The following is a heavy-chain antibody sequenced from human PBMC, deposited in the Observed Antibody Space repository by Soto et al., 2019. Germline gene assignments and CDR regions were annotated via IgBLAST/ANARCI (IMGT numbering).Heavy chain of an antibody. CDR3: ARDPRSSSWYYFDY. CDR2: IIPIFGTA. Sequence: ASVKVSCKASGGTFSSYAISWVRQAPGQGLEWMGGIIPIFGTANYAQKFQGRVTITADKSTSTAYMELSSLRSEDTAVYYCARDPRSSSWYYFDYWGQGTLVTVSS. J-gene: IGHJ4*02. D-gene: IGHD6-13*01. CDR1: GGTFSSYA. V-gene: IGHV1-69*06.